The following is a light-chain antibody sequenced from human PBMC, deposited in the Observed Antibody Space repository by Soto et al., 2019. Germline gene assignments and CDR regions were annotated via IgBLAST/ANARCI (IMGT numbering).Light chain of an antibody. V-gene: IGKV1-39*01. CDR3: QQSFSHLWT. J-gene: IGKJ1*01. CDR1: QSISNY. CDR2: AAS. Sequence: DIQMTQSPSSLSASVGDRVTITCRASQSISNYLNWYQQKPGKAPKLLIYAASSMQSGVPSKVSGRESETEYTLTISSLQPDDYATYYCQQSFSHLWTFGQRTKVEV.